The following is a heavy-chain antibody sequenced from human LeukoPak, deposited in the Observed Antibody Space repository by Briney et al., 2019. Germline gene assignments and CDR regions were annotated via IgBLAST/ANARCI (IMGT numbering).Heavy chain of an antibody. V-gene: IGHV3-23*01. J-gene: IGHJ4*02. CDR2: ISGSGGST. CDR3: AKVLWKVVPAAMEGY. Sequence: GGSLRLSCAASGFTFSSYAMSWVRQAPGKGLEWVPAISGSGGSTYYADSVKGRFTISRDNSKNTLYLQMNSLRAEDTAVYYCAKVLWKVVPAAMEGYWGQGTLVTVSS. CDR1: GFTFSSYA. D-gene: IGHD2-2*01.